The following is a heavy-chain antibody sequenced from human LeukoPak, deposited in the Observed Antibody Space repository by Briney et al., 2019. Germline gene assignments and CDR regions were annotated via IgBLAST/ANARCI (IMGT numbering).Heavy chain of an antibody. CDR3: AKDRGIAVADSYFDY. J-gene: IGHJ4*02. D-gene: IGHD6-19*01. CDR2: IWYDGSNK. CDR1: GFTFSSYG. V-gene: IGHV3-33*06. Sequence: PGRPLRLSCAASGFTFSSYGMHWVRQAPGKGLEWVAVIWYDGSNKYYADSVKGRFTISRDNSKNTLYLQMNSLRAEDTAVYYCAKDRGIAVADSYFDYWGQGTLVTVSS.